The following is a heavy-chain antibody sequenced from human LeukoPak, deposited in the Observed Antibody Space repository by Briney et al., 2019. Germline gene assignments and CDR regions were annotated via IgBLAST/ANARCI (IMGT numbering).Heavy chain of an antibody. Sequence: GGSLRLSCAASGFTFSNYWMTWVRQAPGKGLEWVANIKLDGSEKYYVDSVKGRFTISRDNTQNSLYLQMNSLRAEDTAVYYCARDYYDSSGYYYFDYWGQGTLVTVSS. V-gene: IGHV3-7*01. CDR3: ARDYYDSSGYYYFDY. D-gene: IGHD3-22*01. CDR1: GFTFSNYW. CDR2: IKLDGSEK. J-gene: IGHJ4*02.